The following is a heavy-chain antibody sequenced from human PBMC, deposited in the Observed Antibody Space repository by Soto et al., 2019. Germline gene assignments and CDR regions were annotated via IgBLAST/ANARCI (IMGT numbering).Heavy chain of an antibody. J-gene: IGHJ5*02. D-gene: IGHD3-16*02. CDR2: IYYSGST. Sequence: WETLSLTCTVSGGSVSSGSYYWSWIRQPPGKGLEWIGSIYYSGSTNYNPSLKSRVTISVDTSKNQFSLKLSSVTAADTAVYYCARGPKYYDYVWGSYRGNWFDPWGQGTLVTVSS. CDR3: ARGPKYYDYVWGSYRGNWFDP. CDR1: GGSVSSGSYY. V-gene: IGHV4-61*01.